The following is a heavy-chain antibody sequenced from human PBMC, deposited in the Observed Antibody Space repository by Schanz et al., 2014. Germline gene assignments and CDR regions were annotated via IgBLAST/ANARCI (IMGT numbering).Heavy chain of an antibody. CDR1: GFSFTTYA. CDR2: ISHDGYST. J-gene: IGHJ4*02. CDR3: ARGGPAYYFDY. V-gene: IGHV3-23*01. Sequence: EVQLLESGGGLVQPGGSLRLSCASSGFSFTTYAMSWVRQAPGKGLEYVSAISHDGYSTYYADSVKGRFTISRDNSKNTLYLQMNSLSAEDTAVYYCARGGPAYYFDYWGQGTLVTVSS.